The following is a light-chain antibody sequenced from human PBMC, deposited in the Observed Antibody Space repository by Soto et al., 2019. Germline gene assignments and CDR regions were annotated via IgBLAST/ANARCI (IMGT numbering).Light chain of an antibody. CDR2: DAS. Sequence: EIVLTQSPATLSLSPGSRATLSCRASQSFSSYLAWYQQKPGQAPRLLIFDASNRATGIPARFSGSGSGTDFTLTISSLEHADFAVYYCQQRSNWPPITFGQGTRLEIK. CDR3: QQRSNWPPIT. CDR1: QSFSSY. J-gene: IGKJ5*01. V-gene: IGKV3-11*01.